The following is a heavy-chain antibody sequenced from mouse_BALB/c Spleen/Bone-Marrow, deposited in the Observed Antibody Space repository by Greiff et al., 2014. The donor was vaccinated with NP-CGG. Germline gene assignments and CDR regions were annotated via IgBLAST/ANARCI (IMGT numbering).Heavy chain of an antibody. CDR2: SYPGDGDT. D-gene: IGHD4-1*01. J-gene: IGHJ2*01. Sequence: QVQLKGSGAGLGRPWAPVKISCKASGFAFSSYWMNWVEQRPGKGLEWIGQSYPGDGDTNYNGKFKGKATLTADKSSSTAYMQLSSLTSEDSAVYFCARVRNWADYWGQGTTLTVSS. CDR1: GFAFSSYW. V-gene: IGHV1-80*01. CDR3: ARVRNWADY.